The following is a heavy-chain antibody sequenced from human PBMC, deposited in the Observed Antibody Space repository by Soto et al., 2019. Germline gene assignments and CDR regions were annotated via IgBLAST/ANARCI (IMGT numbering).Heavy chain of an antibody. D-gene: IGHD6-19*01. Sequence: ASETLSLTCTFSGHSISSISYYWAWIRQPPGKGLEWLGRIYNSGSTYYNTSLKRRVTISVDTSKNHFSLKLSSVTAADTAVYYCARAPRTAGFYYYYYGMDVWGQGTTVS. CDR3: ARAPRTAGFYYYYYGMDV. CDR2: IYNSGST. J-gene: IGHJ6*02. V-gene: IGHV4-39*02. CDR1: GHSISSISYY.